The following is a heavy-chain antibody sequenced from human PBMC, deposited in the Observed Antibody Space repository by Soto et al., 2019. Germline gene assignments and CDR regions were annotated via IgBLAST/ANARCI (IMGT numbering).Heavy chain of an antibody. D-gene: IGHD1-7*01. CDR2: INHSGST. J-gene: IGHJ5*02. V-gene: IGHV4-39*07. CDR3: ARKYNWNLRALDP. Sequence: SETLPLTGTGSGGSISSSSYYWGWIRQPPGKGLEWIGSINHSGSTNYNPSLKSRVTISVDTSKNQFSLKLSSVTAADTAVYYCARKYNWNLRALDPWGQGTLVTVSS. CDR1: GGSISSSSYY.